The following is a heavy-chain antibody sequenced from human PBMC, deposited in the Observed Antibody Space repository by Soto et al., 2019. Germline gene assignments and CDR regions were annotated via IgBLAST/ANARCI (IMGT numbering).Heavy chain of an antibody. CDR1: GFTFSSYD. CDR2: IGTAGDT. J-gene: IGHJ4*02. CDR3: ARGSATIIVSPYYFDY. Sequence: GVSLRLSCAASGFTFSSYDMHWVRQATGKGLEWVSAIGTAGDTYYPGSVKGRFTISRENAKNSLYLQMNSLRAEDTAVYYCARGSATIIVSPYYFDYWGQGTLVTVSS. V-gene: IGHV3-13*01. D-gene: IGHD5-12*01.